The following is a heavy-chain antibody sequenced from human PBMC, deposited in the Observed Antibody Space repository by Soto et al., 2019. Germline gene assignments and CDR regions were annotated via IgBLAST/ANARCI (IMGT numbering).Heavy chain of an antibody. CDR1: GGSISSSSFH. V-gene: IGHV4-39*01. D-gene: IGHD6-13*01. J-gene: IGHJ5*02. CDR3: ARRERAAGTDWWFDP. CDR2: TYYRGST. Sequence: QLQLQESGPGLVKPSETLSLTCTVSGGSISSSSFHWGWIRKPPGKGLEWIGSTYYRGSTYYSPSLKSRVSIAVDTSKNRFSLKMSAVTAADTAVYYCARRERAAGTDWWFDPWGQGTLVTVSS.